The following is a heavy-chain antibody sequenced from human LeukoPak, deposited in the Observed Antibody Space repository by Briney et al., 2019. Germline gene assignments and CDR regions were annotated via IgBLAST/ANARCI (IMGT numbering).Heavy chain of an antibody. J-gene: IGHJ4*02. V-gene: IGHV4-59*01. CDR3: ARGVVGATASLDFDY. Sequence: SETLSLTCTVSGRCISSYYWSWIRQPPGKGLEWIGYIYYSGSTNYNPSLKSRVTISVDTSKNQFSLKLNSVTAADTAVYYCARGVVGATASLDFDYWGQGTLVTVSS. D-gene: IGHD1-26*01. CDR1: GRCISSYY. CDR2: IYYSGST.